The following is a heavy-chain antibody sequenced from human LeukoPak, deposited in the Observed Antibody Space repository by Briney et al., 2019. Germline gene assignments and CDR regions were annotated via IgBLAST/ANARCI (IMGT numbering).Heavy chain of an antibody. CDR2: ISGDNGNT. D-gene: IGHD2-15*01. J-gene: IGHJ4*02. Sequence: ASVKVSCKASGYTFTSYGISFVRQAPGQRLEWMGWISGDNGNTIYAQKLQGRVTMTTDTSTSTVYMGLRSLRSDDTAVYYCARTRDCSGGSCYSSDWGQGTLVTVSS. V-gene: IGHV1-18*01. CDR1: GYTFTSYG. CDR3: ARTRDCSGGSCYSSD.